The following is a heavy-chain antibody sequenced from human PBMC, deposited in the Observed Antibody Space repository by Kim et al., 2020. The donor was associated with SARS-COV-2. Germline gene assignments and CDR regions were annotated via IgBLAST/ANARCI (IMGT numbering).Heavy chain of an antibody. V-gene: IGHV1-46*01. D-gene: IGHD3-22*01. CDR2: INPSGGST. CDR1: GYTFTSYY. Sequence: ASVKVSCKASGYTFTSYYMHWVRQAPGQGLEWMGIINPSGGSTSYAQKFQGRVTMTRDTSTSTVYMELSSLRSEDTAVYYCARDLYRANYYDSSGYFDYWGQGPLVTVSS. CDR3: ARDLYRANYYDSSGYFDY. J-gene: IGHJ4*02.